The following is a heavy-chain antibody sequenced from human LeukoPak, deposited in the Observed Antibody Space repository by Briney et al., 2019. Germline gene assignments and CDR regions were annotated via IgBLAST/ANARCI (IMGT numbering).Heavy chain of an antibody. V-gene: IGHV3-74*01. CDR3: VRDGSAYNFDY. Sequence: GGSLRLSCAASGLTFSSHWMHWVRQAPGKGLEWVSRINNDGSYINYAESVKGRFTLSRDNTKNTLTLQMNSLRAEDTAVYFCVRDGSAYNFDYWGQGVLVTVYS. D-gene: IGHD5-24*01. J-gene: IGHJ4*02. CDR1: GLTFSSHW. CDR2: INNDGSYI.